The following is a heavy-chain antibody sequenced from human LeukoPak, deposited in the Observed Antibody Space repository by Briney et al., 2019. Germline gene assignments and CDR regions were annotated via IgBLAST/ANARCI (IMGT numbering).Heavy chain of an antibody. V-gene: IGHV3-7*01. D-gene: IGHD5-24*01. CDR2: IKQDGSEK. J-gene: IGHJ4*02. CDR3: AKDLGLVMATSSIGYFDY. CDR1: GFTFSSYW. Sequence: GGSLRLSCAASGFTFSSYWMSWVRQARGKGLEWVANIKQDGSEKYYVDSVKGRFTISRDNAKNSLYLQMNSLRAEDTAVYNCAKDLGLVMATSSIGYFDYWGQGTLVTVSS.